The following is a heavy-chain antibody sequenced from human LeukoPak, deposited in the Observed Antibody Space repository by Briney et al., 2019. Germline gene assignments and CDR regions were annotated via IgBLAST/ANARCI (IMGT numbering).Heavy chain of an antibody. CDR2: IYYSGST. J-gene: IGHJ6*04. D-gene: IGHD2-15*01. Sequence: SETLSLTCTVSGGSISSYYWSWIRQPPGKGREGIGYIYYSGSTNYNPSLKSRVTISVDTSKNQFSLKLSSVTAADTAVYYCARGYCSGGSCYFDYYYGMDVWGKGTTVTVSS. CDR1: GGSISSYY. V-gene: IGHV4-59*01. CDR3: ARGYCSGGSCYFDYYYGMDV.